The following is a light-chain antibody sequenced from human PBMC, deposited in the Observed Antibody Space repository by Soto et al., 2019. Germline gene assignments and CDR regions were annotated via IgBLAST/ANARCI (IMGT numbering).Light chain of an antibody. Sequence: DIPLTQSPSFLSASVGDRVTITCRASQGIRSYLAWYQQKSGKAPNLLIYPASTLQSVVPSRFSGSGSGTEFTLTISSLQPEDFATYYCQQLYTYPLTFGGGTKVEIK. CDR2: PAS. V-gene: IGKV1-9*01. CDR3: QQLYTYPLT. J-gene: IGKJ4*01. CDR1: QGIRSY.